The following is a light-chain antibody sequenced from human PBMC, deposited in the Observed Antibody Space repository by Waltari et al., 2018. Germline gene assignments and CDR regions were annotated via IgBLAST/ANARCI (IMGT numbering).Light chain of an antibody. V-gene: IGKV4-1*01. CDR3: QQYYESPYT. CDR2: GAS. J-gene: IGKJ2*01. CDR1: QSVLYSSNNYNY. Sequence: DIVMTQSPDSLAVSLGERASINCKSSQSVLYSSNNYNYLAWYQQKPGQPPQLLIYGASTRESGVPDRFGGSGSVTHFTLTISSLQAEDVSVYYCQQYYESPYTFGHVTKLEIK.